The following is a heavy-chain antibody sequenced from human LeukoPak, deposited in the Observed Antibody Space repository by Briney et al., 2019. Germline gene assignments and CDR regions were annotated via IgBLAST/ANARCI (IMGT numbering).Heavy chain of an antibody. Sequence: PSQTLSLTCTVSGGSVNSGGYYWTWIRQHQGKGLEWLGYIYYSGRTYYNPSLKSRITISLDASKNQFSLNLTSVSAADTAFYFCARSSDYGDYDWGQGTLITVSS. J-gene: IGHJ4*02. D-gene: IGHD4-17*01. V-gene: IGHV4-31*03. CDR1: GGSVNSGGYY. CDR2: IYYSGRT. CDR3: ARSSDYGDYD.